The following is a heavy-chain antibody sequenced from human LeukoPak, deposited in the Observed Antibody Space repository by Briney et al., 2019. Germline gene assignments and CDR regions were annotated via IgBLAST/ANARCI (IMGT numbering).Heavy chain of an antibody. J-gene: IGHJ4*02. Sequence: ASVTVSCKASGYILTSYVLNWVRQAPGQGLEWMGCINVYNGNTNDAQKLQGRVTMTTDTATSAAYMELRSLRSDDTAVYYCARDRYCISTTCYNDYFDYWGQGTLVTVSS. CDR3: ARDRYCISTTCYNDYFDY. CDR1: GYILTSYV. CDR2: INVYNGNT. D-gene: IGHD2-2*02. V-gene: IGHV1-18*04.